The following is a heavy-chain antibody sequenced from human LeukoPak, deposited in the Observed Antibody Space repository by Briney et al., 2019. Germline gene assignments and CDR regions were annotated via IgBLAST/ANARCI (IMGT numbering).Heavy chain of an antibody. J-gene: IGHJ4*02. D-gene: IGHD3-22*01. V-gene: IGHV1-2*06. Sequence: GASVKVSCKASGYTFTGYYMHWVRQAPGQGLEWMGRINPNSGGTNYAQKFQGRVTMTRGTSISTAYMELSRLRSDDTAVYYCARDQRSYYYDSSAGGNYFDYWGQGTLVTVSS. CDR1: GYTFTGYY. CDR3: ARDQRSYYYDSSAGGNYFDY. CDR2: INPNSGGT.